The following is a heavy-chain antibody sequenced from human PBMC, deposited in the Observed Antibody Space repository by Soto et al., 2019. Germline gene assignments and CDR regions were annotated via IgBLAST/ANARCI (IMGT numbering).Heavy chain of an antibody. D-gene: IGHD2-15*01. V-gene: IGHV4-34*01. J-gene: IGHJ5*02. Sequence: QVQLQQWGAGLLKPSETLSLTCAVYGGSFSGYYWSWIRQPPGKGLEWIGEINHSGSTNYNPSLKSRVTISVDTSKNQFSLKLSSVTAADTAVYYCASLRRSATNWFDPWGQGTLVTVSS. CDR3: ASLRRSATNWFDP. CDR1: GGSFSGYY. CDR2: INHSGST.